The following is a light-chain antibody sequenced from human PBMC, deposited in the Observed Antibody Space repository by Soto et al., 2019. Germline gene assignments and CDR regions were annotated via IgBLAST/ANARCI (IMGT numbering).Light chain of an antibody. J-gene: IGLJ1*01. V-gene: IGLV1-40*01. CDR2: GNN. CDR3: SSYTISNTLPFV. CDR1: SSNIGAGYD. Sequence: QSVLTQPPSVSGAPGQRVTISCTGSSSNIGAGYDVHWYQQLPGTAPKLLIYGNNNRPSGVPDRFSGSKSGTSASLAITGLQAEDEADYYCSSYTISNTLPFVFGTGTKVTV.